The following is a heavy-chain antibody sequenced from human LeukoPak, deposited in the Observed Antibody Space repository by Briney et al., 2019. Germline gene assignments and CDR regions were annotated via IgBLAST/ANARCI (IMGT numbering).Heavy chain of an antibody. J-gene: IGHJ4*02. CDR3: AKGLKPAMASRSNYLDY. CDR2: ITGSGGST. D-gene: IGHD2-8*01. Sequence: GGSLRLSCAASGFSFSNYAMNWVRQAPGKGLEWVSTITGSGGSTHYADSVKGRFTISRDNSKNTLYLQMNSLRADDTAVYYCAKGLKPAMASRSNYLDYWGQGALVTVSS. CDR1: GFSFSNYA. V-gene: IGHV3-23*01.